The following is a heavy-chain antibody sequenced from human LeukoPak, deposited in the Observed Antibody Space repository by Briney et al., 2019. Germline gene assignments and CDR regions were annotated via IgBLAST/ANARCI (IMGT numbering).Heavy chain of an antibody. CDR2: IDTVGGIT. V-gene: IGHV3-64*02. CDR3: ARGIDSPYCTSTGCPEGIDL. CDR1: GFTFRSHP. Sequence: PGGSLRLSCAASGFTFRSHPMHWVRQAPGKGLEYISAIDTVGGITHYADSVKGRSTISRDNSKNTLSLQVGSLRPDDMAVYYCARGIDSPYCTSTGCPEGIDLWGQGTLVTVSS. J-gene: IGHJ4*02. D-gene: IGHD2-8*01.